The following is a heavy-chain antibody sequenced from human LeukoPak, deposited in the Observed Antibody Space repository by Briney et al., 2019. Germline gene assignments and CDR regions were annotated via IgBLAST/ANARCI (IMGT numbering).Heavy chain of an antibody. CDR1: DGSISNYY. CDR2: IDYRGST. D-gene: IGHD5-18*01. V-gene: IGHV4-59*01. J-gene: IGHJ3*02. CDR3: ARSRSGYSYDHAAFDI. Sequence: SETLSLTCAVSDGSISNYYWSWIRQPPGTGLEWIAYIDYRGSTTYNPSLKSRVTISVDTSRNQFSLKLSSVTAADTAVYYCARSRSGYSYDHAAFDIWGQGTMVTVSS.